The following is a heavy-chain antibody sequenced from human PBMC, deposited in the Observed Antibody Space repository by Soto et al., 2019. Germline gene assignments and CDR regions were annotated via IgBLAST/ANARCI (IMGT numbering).Heavy chain of an antibody. V-gene: IGHV4-39*01. D-gene: IGHD3-16*01. Sequence: SETLCLTWSVAGGSISSSSDYWGWIRQPPGKGLEWIGSIYYSGSTYYNPSLKSRVTISVDTSKNQFSLKLGSVTAADTAVYYCASSGGDYYYYGMDVWGQGTTVTVSS. CDR2: IYYSGST. CDR1: GGSISSSSDY. J-gene: IGHJ6*02. CDR3: ASSGGDYYYYGMDV.